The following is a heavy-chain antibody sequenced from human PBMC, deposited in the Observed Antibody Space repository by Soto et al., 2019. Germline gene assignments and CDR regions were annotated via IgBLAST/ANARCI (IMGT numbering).Heavy chain of an antibody. CDR1: GFTFDDYA. CDR2: ISWNSGSI. CDR3: AKVGIAVAGTWYYFDY. J-gene: IGHJ4*02. V-gene: IGHV3-9*01. Sequence: SLRLSCAASGFTFDDYAMHWVRQAPGKGLEWVSGISWNSGSIGYADSVKGRFTISRDNAKNSLYLQMNSLRAEDTALYYCAKVGIAVAGTWYYFDYWGQGTLVTVSS. D-gene: IGHD6-19*01.